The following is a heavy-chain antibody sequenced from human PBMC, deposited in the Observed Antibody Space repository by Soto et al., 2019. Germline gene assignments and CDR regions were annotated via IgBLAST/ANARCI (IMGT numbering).Heavy chain of an antibody. J-gene: IGHJ4*02. Sequence: GESLKISCKGSGYTFSTYWIGWVRQMPGKGLEWMGIIYPGDSDTRYSPSFQGQVTISADKSISTAYLQWSSLKASDTAMYYCARQGGRRGSGSYYDYWGQGTLVTVSS. V-gene: IGHV5-51*01. CDR2: IYPGDSDT. D-gene: IGHD3-10*01. CDR3: ARQGGRRGSGSYYDY. CDR1: GYTFSTYW.